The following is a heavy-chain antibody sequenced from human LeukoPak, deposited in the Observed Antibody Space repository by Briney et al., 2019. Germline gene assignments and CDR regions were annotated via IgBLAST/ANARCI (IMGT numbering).Heavy chain of an antibody. J-gene: IGHJ3*02. CDR3: ARDKNWGSGAFDI. D-gene: IGHD7-27*01. Sequence: GGSLRLSCAASGFTFSSYSMIWVRQAPGKGLEWVSSISISSSYLYYADSVKGRFTISRDNAKNSLYLQMNSLRAEDMAVYYCARDKNWGSGAFDIWGQGTMVTVSS. V-gene: IGHV3-21*01. CDR2: ISISSSYL. CDR1: GFTFSSYS.